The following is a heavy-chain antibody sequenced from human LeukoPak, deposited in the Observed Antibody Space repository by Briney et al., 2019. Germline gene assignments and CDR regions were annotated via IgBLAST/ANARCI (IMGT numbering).Heavy chain of an antibody. CDR3: ARDSVAVRPGWFDP. CDR2: ISVYNGDT. Sequence: ASVKVSCKPTGYTFTTYGISWVRQAPGQGLEWMGWISVYNGDTKYAQKFQGRVTMTTDTSTSTAYMELRSLRSDDTAVYYCARDSVAVRPGWFDPWGQGTLVTVSS. J-gene: IGHJ5*02. CDR1: GYTFTTYG. V-gene: IGHV1-18*01. D-gene: IGHD6-6*01.